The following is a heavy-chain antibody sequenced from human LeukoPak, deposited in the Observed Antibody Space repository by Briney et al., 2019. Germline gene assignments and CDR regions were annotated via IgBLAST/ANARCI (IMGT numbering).Heavy chain of an antibody. Sequence: PGRSLRLSCAASGFTFSSYGMHWVRQAPGKGLEWVAVISYDGSNKYYADSVKGRFTISRDNSKNTLYLQMNSLRAEDTAVYYCAKDQIAAAAADYWGQGTLVTVPS. CDR2: ISYDGSNK. J-gene: IGHJ4*02. CDR3: AKDQIAAAAADY. V-gene: IGHV3-30*18. CDR1: GFTFSSYG. D-gene: IGHD6-13*01.